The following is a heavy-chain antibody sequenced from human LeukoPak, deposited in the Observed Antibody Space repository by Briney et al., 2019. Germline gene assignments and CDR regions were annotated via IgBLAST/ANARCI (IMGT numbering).Heavy chain of an antibody. CDR2: ISAYNGNT. CDR1: GYTFTSYG. Sequence: ASVKVSCKASGYTFTSYGISWVRQAPGQGLEWMGWISAYNGNTNYAQKLQGRVTMTTDTSTSTAYMELRSLRSDDTAVYYCARDKSGYSSSRRFDYWGQGTLVTVSS. D-gene: IGHD6-13*01. J-gene: IGHJ4*02. CDR3: ARDKSGYSSSRRFDY. V-gene: IGHV1-18*01.